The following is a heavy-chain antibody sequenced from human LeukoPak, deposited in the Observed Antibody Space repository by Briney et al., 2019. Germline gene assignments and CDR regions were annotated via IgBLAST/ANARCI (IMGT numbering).Heavy chain of an antibody. CDR1: GYTFTSYY. J-gene: IGHJ4*02. Sequence: ASMKVSCKASGYTFTSYYMHWVRQAPAQVLEWIGIINPSGGSTSYAQKFQGRVTITRDTSASTAYMELSSLRSEDTAVYYCARGSRGDSYGVDYWGQGTLVTVSS. CDR3: ARGSRGDSYGVDY. CDR2: INPSGGST. D-gene: IGHD5-18*01. V-gene: IGHV1-46*01.